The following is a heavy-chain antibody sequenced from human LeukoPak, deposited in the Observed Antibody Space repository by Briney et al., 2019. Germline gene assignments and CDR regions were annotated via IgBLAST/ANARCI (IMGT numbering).Heavy chain of an antibody. CDR3: ARLQSGTYSYYFFYMDV. J-gene: IGHJ6*03. CDR1: GFTFSTSN. CDR2: ITTSSDYI. Sequence: GGSLRLSCAASGFTFSTSNMAWVRQAPGKGLEWVSSITTSSDYIYYADPLRGRFTTSRDNSKNSLFLQMNSLRAEDTAVYCCARLQSGTYSYYFFYMDVWGKGTTVTVSS. D-gene: IGHD1-26*01. V-gene: IGHV3-21*01.